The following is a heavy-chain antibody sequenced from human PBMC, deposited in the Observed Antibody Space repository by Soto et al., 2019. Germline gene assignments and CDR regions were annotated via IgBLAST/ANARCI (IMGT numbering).Heavy chain of an antibody. CDR1: GYSFAGYW. J-gene: IGHJ4*01. CDR3: ARQINDSDTAPNFQYCFDS. D-gene: IGHD5-18*01. V-gene: IGHV5-10-1*01. Sequence: GESLKISCKGSGYSFAGYWITWVRQKPGKGLEWMGRIDPSDSQTYYSPSFRGHVTISVTKSITTVFLQWSSLRASDTAMYYCARQINDSDTAPNFQYCFDSWRQRTPVTVSS. CDR2: IDPSDSQT.